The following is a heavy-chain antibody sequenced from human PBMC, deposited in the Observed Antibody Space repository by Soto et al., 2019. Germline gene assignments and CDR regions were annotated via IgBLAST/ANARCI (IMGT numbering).Heavy chain of an antibody. J-gene: IGHJ3*01. Sequence: PSETLSLTCTVSGGSISSSSYYWGWIRQPPGKGLEWIGSIYYSGSTYYNPSLKSRVTISVDTSKNQFSLKLSSVTAADTAVYYCARLIVVVPAAIRWGQATMVTVS. CDR2: IYYSGST. CDR1: GGSISSSSYY. D-gene: IGHD2-2*01. V-gene: IGHV4-39*01. CDR3: ARLIVVVPAAIR.